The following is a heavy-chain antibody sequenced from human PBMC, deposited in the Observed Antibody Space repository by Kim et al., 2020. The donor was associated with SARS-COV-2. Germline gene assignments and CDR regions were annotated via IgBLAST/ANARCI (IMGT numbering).Heavy chain of an antibody. Sequence: GGSLRLSCAASGFTFSSYAMHWVRQAPGKGLEWVAVISYDGSNKYYADSVKGRFTISRDNSKNTLYLQMNSLRAEDTAVYYCARARAWLVSLGYFDYWG. J-gene: IGHJ4*03. CDR2: ISYDGSNK. CDR3: ARARAWLVSLGYFDY. V-gene: IGHV3-30-3*01. D-gene: IGHD6-19*01. CDR1: GFTFSSYA.